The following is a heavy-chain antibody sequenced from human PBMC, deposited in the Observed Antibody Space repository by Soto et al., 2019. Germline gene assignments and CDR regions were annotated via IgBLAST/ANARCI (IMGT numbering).Heavy chain of an antibody. D-gene: IGHD1-26*01. CDR2: INHSGST. V-gene: IGHV4-34*01. Sequence: QVQVQQWGAGLLKPSETLSLTCAVYGGSFSGYYWSWIRQPPGKGLEWIGEINHSGSTSYNPSLKSRVTMTTDTSTSTAYMELRSLRSDDTAVYYCARDIGGSYAGGSRLDYFDYWGQGTLVTVSS. J-gene: IGHJ4*02. CDR1: GGSFSGYY. CDR3: ARDIGGSYAGGSRLDYFDY.